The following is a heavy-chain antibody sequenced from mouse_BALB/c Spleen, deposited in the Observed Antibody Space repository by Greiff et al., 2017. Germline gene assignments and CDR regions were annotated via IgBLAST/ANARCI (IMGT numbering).Heavy chain of an antibody. D-gene: IGHD2-4*01. Sequence: QVQLQQPGAELVKPGASVKLSCKASGYTFTSYYMYWVKQRPGQGLEWIGGINPSNGGTNFNEKFKSKATLTVDKSSSTAYMQLSSLTSEDSAVYYCTRVYYDYEGFAYWGQGTLVTVSA. J-gene: IGHJ3*01. CDR1: GYTFTSYY. V-gene: IGHV1S81*02. CDR3: TRVYYDYEGFAY. CDR2: INPSNGGT.